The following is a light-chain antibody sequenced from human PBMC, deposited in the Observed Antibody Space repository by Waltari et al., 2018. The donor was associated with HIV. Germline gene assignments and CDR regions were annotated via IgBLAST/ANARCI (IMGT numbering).Light chain of an antibody. Sequence: QSVLTQPPSASGTPGQRVTLRCSGSSFTIGSNFVYWYQQLPGAAPKLLIYRNNQRPSGVPDRFSGSKSGTSASLAISGLRSEDEADYYCAAWDDSLSGFYVVGTGTKVTVL. V-gene: IGLV1-47*01. CDR3: AAWDDSLSGFYV. CDR2: RNN. J-gene: IGLJ1*01. CDR1: SFTIGSNF.